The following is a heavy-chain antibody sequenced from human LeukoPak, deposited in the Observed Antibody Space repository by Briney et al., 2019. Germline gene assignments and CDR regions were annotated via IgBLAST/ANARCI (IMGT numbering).Heavy chain of an antibody. CDR2: IYSGGST. Sequence: SGGSLRLSCAASGFTVSSNYTSWVRQAPGKGLEWVSVIYSGGSTYYADSVKGRFTISRDNSKNTLYLQMNSLRAEDTAVYYCARGEGYYDSSGYYYFGYWGQGTLVTVSS. V-gene: IGHV3-66*01. D-gene: IGHD3-22*01. CDR3: ARGEGYYDSSGYYYFGY. J-gene: IGHJ4*02. CDR1: GFTVSSNY.